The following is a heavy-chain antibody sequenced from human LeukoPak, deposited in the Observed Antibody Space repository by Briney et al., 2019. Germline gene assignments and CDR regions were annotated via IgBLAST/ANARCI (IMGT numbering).Heavy chain of an antibody. CDR1: GFTFSSYS. D-gene: IGHD6-13*01. Sequence: GGSLRLSCAASGFTFSSYSMNWVRQAPGKGLEWVSSISSSSSYIYYADSVKGRFTLSRDNAKNSLYLQMNSLRAEDTAVYYCARDFGISSSWYVFDYWGQGTLVTVSS. CDR2: ISSSSSYI. V-gene: IGHV3-21*01. J-gene: IGHJ4*02. CDR3: ARDFGISSSWYVFDY.